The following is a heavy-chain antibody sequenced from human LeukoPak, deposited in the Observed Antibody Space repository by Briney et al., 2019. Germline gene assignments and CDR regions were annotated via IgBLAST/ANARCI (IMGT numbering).Heavy chain of an antibody. CDR1: GGSISSSSYY. V-gene: IGHV4-39*01. CDR2: IYYSGST. Sequence: SETLSLTCTVSGGSISSSSYYWGWIRQPPGKGLEWIGSIYYSGSTYYNPSLNSRVTISVDTPKNLFSLKLSSGTAADAAEDCCARQGAGIAGAASPIDFWGQGTLVTVSS. D-gene: IGHD6-19*01. J-gene: IGHJ4*02. CDR3: ARQGAGIAGAASPIDF.